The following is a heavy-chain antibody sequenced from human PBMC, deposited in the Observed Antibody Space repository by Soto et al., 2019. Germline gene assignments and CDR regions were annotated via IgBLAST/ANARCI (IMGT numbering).Heavy chain of an antibody. V-gene: IGHV3-23*01. CDR2: ISGSGGST. Sequence: GGSLRLSCAASGFTFSSYAMSWVRQAPGKGLEWVSAISGSGGSTYYADSVKGRFTISRDNSKNTLYLQMNSLRAEDTAVYYCAKYEQNMYYYGSGSYLGVSDYWGQGTLVTVSS. J-gene: IGHJ4*02. CDR1: GFTFSSYA. CDR3: AKYEQNMYYYGSGSYLGVSDY. D-gene: IGHD3-10*01.